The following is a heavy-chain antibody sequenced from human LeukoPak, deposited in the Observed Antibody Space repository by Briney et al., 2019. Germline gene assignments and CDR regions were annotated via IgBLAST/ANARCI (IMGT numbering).Heavy chain of an antibody. CDR1: GFTVSNYG. V-gene: IGHV3-7*01. CDR3: ARERGYNWNDPFFDY. CDR2: IKQDGSEK. D-gene: IGHD1-20*01. Sequence: GGSLRLSCAASGFTVSNYGIYWVRQAPGKGLEWVANIKQDGSEKYYVDSVKGRFTISRDNAKNSLYLQMNSLRAEDTAVYYCARERGYNWNDPFFDYWGQGTLVTVSS. J-gene: IGHJ4*02.